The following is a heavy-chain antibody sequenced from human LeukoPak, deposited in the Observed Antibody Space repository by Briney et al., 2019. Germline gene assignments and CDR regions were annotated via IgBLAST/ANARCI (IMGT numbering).Heavy chain of an antibody. J-gene: IGHJ5*02. Sequence: SETLSLTCTVSGGSIFNGDYYRNWIRQPPGKGLEWIGYIYYNGITYYNPSLESRVTISVDTSKNQFSLKLSSVIAADTAVYYCARGDYNDGAGYLDHWGQGTLVPVSS. D-gene: IGHD3-22*01. CDR3: ARGDYNDGAGYLDH. CDR1: GGSIFNGDYY. CDR2: IYYNGIT. V-gene: IGHV4-30-4*01.